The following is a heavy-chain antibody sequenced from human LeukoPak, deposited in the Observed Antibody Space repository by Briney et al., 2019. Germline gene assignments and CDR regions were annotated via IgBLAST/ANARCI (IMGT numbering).Heavy chain of an antibody. CDR2: IYHSGST. J-gene: IGHJ2*01. CDR1: GGSISSGGYS. D-gene: IGHD3-22*01. CDR3: ARGVTMIVVVIHDWYFDL. Sequence: SETLSLTCAVSGGSISSGGYSWSWIRQPPGKGLEWIGYIYHSGSTYYNPSLKSRVTISVDRSKNQFSLKLTSVTAADTAAYYCARGVTMIVVVIHDWYFDLWGRGTLVTVSS. V-gene: IGHV4-30-2*01.